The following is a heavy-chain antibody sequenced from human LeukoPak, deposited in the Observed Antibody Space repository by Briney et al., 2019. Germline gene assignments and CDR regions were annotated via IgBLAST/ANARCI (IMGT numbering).Heavy chain of an antibody. D-gene: IGHD3/OR15-3a*01. J-gene: IGHJ6*03. CDR2: ISYDGSNK. CDR1: VFTFSSYA. V-gene: IGHV3-30*04. Sequence: GGSLRLSCAASVFTFSSYAMVWVRQAPDKGLEWVAVISYDGSNKYYADSVKGRFTISRDNSKNTLYLQMNSLRAEDTAVYYCAKGSKAVIFTRDHYMDVWGKGSTVTISS. CDR3: AKGSKAVIFTRDHYMDV.